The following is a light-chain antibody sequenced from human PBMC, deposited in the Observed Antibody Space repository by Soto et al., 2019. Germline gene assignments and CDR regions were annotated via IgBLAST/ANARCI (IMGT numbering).Light chain of an antibody. CDR1: QSISSW. V-gene: IGKV1-5*01. Sequence: DIQMTQSPSTLSASVGDRVTITCRASQSISSWLAWYRQKPGKAPKLLIYDASSLESGVPSRFSGSGSGTEFTLTISSLQPDDFATYYCQQYNSYSPVTFGQGTKVEIK. J-gene: IGKJ1*01. CDR3: QQYNSYSPVT. CDR2: DAS.